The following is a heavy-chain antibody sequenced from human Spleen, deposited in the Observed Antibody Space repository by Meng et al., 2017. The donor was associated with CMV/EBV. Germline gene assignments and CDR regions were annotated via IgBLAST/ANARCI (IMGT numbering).Heavy chain of an antibody. Sequence: SGSTFSSYAISWVRPAPGRGLEWVGGIIPIFGTANYAQKFQGRVTIPTDESTSTAYMELSSLRSEDTAVYYCARDCSGGSCYDWFDPWGQGTLVTVSS. D-gene: IGHD2-15*01. CDR1: GSTFSSYA. CDR3: ARDCSGGSCYDWFDP. V-gene: IGHV1-69*05. J-gene: IGHJ5*02. CDR2: IIPIFGTA.